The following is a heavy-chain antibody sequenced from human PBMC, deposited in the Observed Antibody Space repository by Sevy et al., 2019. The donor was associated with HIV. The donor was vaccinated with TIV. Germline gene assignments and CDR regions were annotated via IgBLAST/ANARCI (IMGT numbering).Heavy chain of an antibody. CDR3: ARRTGFGELLGLGY. CDR1: GYTFTTYD. V-gene: IGHV1-8*01. J-gene: IGHJ4*02. D-gene: IGHD3-10*01. Sequence: ASVKVSCRTSGYTFTTYDINWVRQATGQGLEWMGWMNPSRGNTGSPQKFQGRLTMTRDTSTSTAYMELSSLESQDTAVYYCARRTGFGELLGLGYWGQGTLVTVSS. CDR2: MNPSRGNT.